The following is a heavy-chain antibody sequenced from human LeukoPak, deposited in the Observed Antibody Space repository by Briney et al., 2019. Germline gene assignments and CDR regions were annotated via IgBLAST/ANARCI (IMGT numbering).Heavy chain of an antibody. CDR3: AREHVIGTTGIDY. CDR2: ISSSGSTI. V-gene: IGHV3-11*01. Sequence: GGSLRLSCAASGFTFSDYYMSWIRQAPGKGLEWVSYISSSGSTIYYADSVRGRFTISRDNAKSSLYLQMNSLRAEDTAVYYCAREHVIGTTGIDYWGQGTLVTVSS. D-gene: IGHD1-7*01. CDR1: GFTFSDYY. J-gene: IGHJ4*02.